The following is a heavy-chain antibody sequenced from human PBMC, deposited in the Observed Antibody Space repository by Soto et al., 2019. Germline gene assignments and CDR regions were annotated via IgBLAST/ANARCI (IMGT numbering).Heavy chain of an antibody. CDR3: ASNGDRVDDY. CDR2: INHSGST. J-gene: IGHJ4*02. Sequence: QVQLQQWGAGLLKPSETLSLTCAVYGGSFSGYYWSWIRQPPGKGLEWIGEINHSGSTNYNPSLKSRVTISVDTSKNQFSLKLSSVTAADTAVYYCASNGDRVDDYWGQGTLVTVSS. V-gene: IGHV4-34*01. D-gene: IGHD2-8*01. CDR1: GGSFSGYY.